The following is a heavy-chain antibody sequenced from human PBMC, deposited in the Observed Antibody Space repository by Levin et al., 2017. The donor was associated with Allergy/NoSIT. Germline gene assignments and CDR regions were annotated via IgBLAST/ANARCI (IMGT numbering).Heavy chain of an antibody. CDR3: ARDLAVHGYCSGGSCYPDYYDGMDV. CDR1: GYTFTGYY. CDR2: INPNSGGT. Sequence: KSGESLKISCKASGYTFTGYYMHWVRQAPGQGLEWMGWINPNSGGTNYAQKFQGRVTMTRDTSISTAYMELSRLRSDDTAVYYCARDLAVHGYCSGGSCYPDYYDGMDVWGQGTTVTVSS. D-gene: IGHD2-15*01. J-gene: IGHJ6*02. V-gene: IGHV1-2*02.